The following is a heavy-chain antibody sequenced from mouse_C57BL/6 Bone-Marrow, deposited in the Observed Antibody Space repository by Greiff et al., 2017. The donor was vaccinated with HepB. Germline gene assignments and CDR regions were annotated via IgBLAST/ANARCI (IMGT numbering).Heavy chain of an antibody. CDR1: GYTFTDHT. CDR2: IYPRDGST. CDR3: ARSWAYYSNYVFYY. Sequence: VQLQESDAELVKPGASVKISCKVSGYTFTDHTIHWMKQRPEQGLEWIGYIYPRDGSTKYNEKFKGKATFTADKSSSTAYMQLNSLTSEDSAVYSCARSWAYYSNYVFYYWGQGTTLTVSS. J-gene: IGHJ2*01. V-gene: IGHV1-78*01. D-gene: IGHD2-5*01.